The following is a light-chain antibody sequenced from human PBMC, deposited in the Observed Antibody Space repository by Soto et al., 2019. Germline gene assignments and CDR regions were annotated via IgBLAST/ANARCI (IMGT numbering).Light chain of an antibody. CDR2: TTN. CDR3: LLYYGGAHLV. V-gene: IGLV7-43*01. CDR1: TGAVTSGNY. J-gene: IGLJ3*02. Sequence: QTVVTQEPSLTVSPGGTVTLTCASSTGAVTSGNYASWFQQFTGQPPRTLIYTTNNRHSWTPARFSGSLLGGRAALTLSGAQPEDEADYYCLLYYGGAHLVFGGGTQLTVL.